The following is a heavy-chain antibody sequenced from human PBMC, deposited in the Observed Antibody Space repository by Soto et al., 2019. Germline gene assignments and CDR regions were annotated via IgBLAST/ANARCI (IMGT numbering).Heavy chain of an antibody. Sequence: GGSLRLSCAASGFTFSSYWMSWVRQAPGKGLEWVANIKQDGSEKYYVDSVKGRFTISRDNAKNSLYLQMNSLRADDTAVYYCARPRYSSGYYYYMDVWGKGTTVTVSS. CDR3: ARPRYSSGYYYYMDV. V-gene: IGHV3-7*01. CDR2: IKQDGSEK. CDR1: GFTFSSYW. J-gene: IGHJ6*03. D-gene: IGHD6-25*01.